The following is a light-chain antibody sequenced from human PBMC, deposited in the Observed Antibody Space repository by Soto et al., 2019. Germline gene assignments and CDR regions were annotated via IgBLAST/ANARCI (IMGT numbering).Light chain of an antibody. Sequence: EIVMTQSPATRSVSPGERSTLXXRASQSVSSNLAWYQQKPGQAPRLVXYGASTRATGIPARFSGSGSGTEFTLTISSLQSEDFAVYYCQQYNNWPPWTFGQGTKVDIK. CDR3: QQYNNWPPWT. CDR2: GAS. J-gene: IGKJ1*01. CDR1: QSVSSN. V-gene: IGKV3-15*01.